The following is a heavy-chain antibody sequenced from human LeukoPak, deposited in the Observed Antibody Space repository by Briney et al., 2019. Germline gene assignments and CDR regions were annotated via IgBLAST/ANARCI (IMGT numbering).Heavy chain of an antibody. J-gene: IGHJ4*02. Sequence: SETLSLTCTVSGGSISNYYWSWIRQPPGKGLEWIGYINYSGSTNYNPSLKSRVTISVDTSKNQFSLKLTSVTAADTAVYYCARETSSSALEYWGQGTLVTVSS. D-gene: IGHD6-6*01. V-gene: IGHV4-59*01. CDR1: GGSISNYY. CDR2: INYSGST. CDR3: ARETSSSALEY.